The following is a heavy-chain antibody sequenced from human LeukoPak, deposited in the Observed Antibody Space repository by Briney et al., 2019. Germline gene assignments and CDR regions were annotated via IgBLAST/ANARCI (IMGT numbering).Heavy chain of an antibody. CDR3: SRDGGEGGNSAFDI. V-gene: IGHV3-72*01. J-gene: IGHJ3*02. D-gene: IGHD3-16*01. Sequence: PGGSLRLSCAASGFTFSDYILDWVRQAPGKGLEWVGRIRRGANSYTTEYAASVKGRFTISGDDSKNSLYLHMNSLKTEDTAVYHCSRDGGEGGNSAFDIWGQGTMVAVSS. CDR1: GFTFSDYI. CDR2: IRRGANSYTT.